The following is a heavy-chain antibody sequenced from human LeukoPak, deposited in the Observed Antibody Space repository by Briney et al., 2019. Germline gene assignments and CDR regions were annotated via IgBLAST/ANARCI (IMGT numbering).Heavy chain of an antibody. J-gene: IGHJ6*02. CDR3: ARADYGDYLRPKIGLYYYGMDV. CDR2: IIPIFATA. D-gene: IGHD4-17*01. V-gene: IGHV1-69*13. CDR1: GGTFSNYT. Sequence: GASVKVSCKASGGTFSNYTISWVRQAPGQGLEWMGGIIPIFATANYALKFQDRVTITADESTSTAYMELSSLRSEDTAVYYCARADYGDYLRPKIGLYYYGMDVWGQGTTVTVSS.